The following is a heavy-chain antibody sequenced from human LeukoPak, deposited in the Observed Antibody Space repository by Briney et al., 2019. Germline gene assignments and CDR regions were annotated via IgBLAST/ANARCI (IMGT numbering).Heavy chain of an antibody. V-gene: IGHV3-11*05. CDR1: GFTFSDYY. Sequence: PGGSLRLSCAASGFTFSDYYMSWIRQAPGKGLEWVSYISSSSSYTNYADSVKGRFTISRDNSRNTLFLQMDGLRAEDTAMYYCAKARVARAYYSSRGYYNFNYWGQGTLVTVSS. J-gene: IGHJ4*02. CDR3: AKARVARAYYSSRGYYNFNY. D-gene: IGHD2-2*01. CDR2: ISSSSSYT.